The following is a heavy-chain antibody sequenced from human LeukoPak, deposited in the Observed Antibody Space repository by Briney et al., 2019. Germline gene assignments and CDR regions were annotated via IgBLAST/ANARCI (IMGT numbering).Heavy chain of an antibody. CDR1: GGSISSSSYY. Sequence: SETLSLTCTVSGGSISSSSYYWGWIRQPPGKGLEWIGSIYYSGSTYYNPSLKRRITISVDTSKNQFSLKLSSVTAADTAVYYCARQNPYYYYYYMDVWGKGTTVTVSS. CDR2: IYYSGST. CDR3: ARQNPYYYYYYMDV. J-gene: IGHJ6*03. V-gene: IGHV4-39*01.